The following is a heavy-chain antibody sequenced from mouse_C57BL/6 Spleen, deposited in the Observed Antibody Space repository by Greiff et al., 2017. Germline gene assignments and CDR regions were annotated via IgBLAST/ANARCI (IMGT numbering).Heavy chain of an antibody. CDR3: ARHYYGSSYGFAY. V-gene: IGHV1-18*01. D-gene: IGHD1-1*01. CDR2: INPNNGGT. CDR1: GYTFTDYN. J-gene: IGHJ3*01. Sequence: EVQLQQSGPELVKPGASVKIPCKASGYTFTDYNMDWVKQSHGKSLEWIGDINPNNGGTIYNQKFKGKATLTVDKSSSTAYMELSSLTSEDTAVYYCARHYYGSSYGFAYWGQGTLVTVSA.